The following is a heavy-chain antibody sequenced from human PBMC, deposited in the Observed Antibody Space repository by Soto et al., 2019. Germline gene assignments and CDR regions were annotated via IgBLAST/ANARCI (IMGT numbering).Heavy chain of an antibody. CDR3: ARGDTDHDY. CDR2: ISAYNGDT. Sequence: QVQLVQSGAEVKKPGASVKVACKASGYTFTNYAITWVRQAPGQGLEWMGWISAYNGDTNYAQKLQGRVTMTADTSMSAAYMELRSLRSDDTAVYYCARGDTDHDYWGQGTLVTVSS. J-gene: IGHJ4*02. V-gene: IGHV1-18*01. CDR1: GYTFTNYA. D-gene: IGHD5-18*01.